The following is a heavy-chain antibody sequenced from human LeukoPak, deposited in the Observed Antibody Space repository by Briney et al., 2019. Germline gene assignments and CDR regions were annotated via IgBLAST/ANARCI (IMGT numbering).Heavy chain of an antibody. V-gene: IGHV3-30*18. J-gene: IGHJ4*02. D-gene: IGHD3-22*01. CDR2: ISYDGSNK. CDR3: AKVLAGYYDSSGFDY. CDR1: GFTFSSYG. Sequence: GGSLRLSCAASGFTFSSYGMHWVRQAPGKGLEWVAVISYDGSNKYYADSVKGRFTISRDNSKNTLYLQMNSLRAEDTAVYYCAKVLAGYYDSSGFDYWGQGTLVTVSS.